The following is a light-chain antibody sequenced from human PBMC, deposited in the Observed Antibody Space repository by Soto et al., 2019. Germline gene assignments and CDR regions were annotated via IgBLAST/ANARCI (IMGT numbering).Light chain of an antibody. J-gene: IGKJ4*01. Sequence: IQMTQSPSSLSASVGERVTITSRASQRIRTDLNWYQQRPGKAPKVLIYVASTLQTGVPSRFSGSSSGTDFNLTITSLQPEDFALYYCQQSYKNPHTFGGGTRVEIK. CDR1: QRIRTD. CDR3: QQSYKNPHT. V-gene: IGKV1-39*01. CDR2: VAS.